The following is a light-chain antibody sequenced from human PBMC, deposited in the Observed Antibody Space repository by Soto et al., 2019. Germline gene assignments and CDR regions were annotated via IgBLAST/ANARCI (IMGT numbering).Light chain of an antibody. V-gene: IGKV3-15*01. CDR1: QSVSSN. CDR3: QQYHNWPPYT. J-gene: IGKJ2*01. CDR2: GAS. Sequence: EIVITQSPATLSVSPGERATLSCRASQSVSSNLAWYQQKPGQAPRLLIYGASTRATGIPARFSGSGSGTEFTLTISSLQSEHFAVYYCQQYHNWPPYTFGQGTKLKIK.